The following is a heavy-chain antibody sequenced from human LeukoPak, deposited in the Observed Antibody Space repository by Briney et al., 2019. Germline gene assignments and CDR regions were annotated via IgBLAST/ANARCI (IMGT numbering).Heavy chain of an antibody. D-gene: IGHD2-15*01. CDR1: GFTFSSYE. CDR2: ISSSGSTI. V-gene: IGHV3-48*03. J-gene: IGHJ3*02. CDR3: ARDCAGSCYALVTDAFDI. Sequence: GGSLRLSCAASGFTFSSYEMNWVRQAPGKGLEWVSYISSSGSTIYYADSVKGRFTISRDNAKNSLYLQMNSLRAEDTAVYYCARDCAGSCYALVTDAFDIWGQGTMVTVSS.